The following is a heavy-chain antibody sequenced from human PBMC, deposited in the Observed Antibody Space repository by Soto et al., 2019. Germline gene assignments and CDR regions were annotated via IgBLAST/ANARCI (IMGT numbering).Heavy chain of an antibody. CDR2: INAGNGNT. V-gene: IGHV1-3*01. J-gene: IGHJ4*02. CDR1: GYTFTSYA. CDR3: ARDTGDYYDSSDILIPGY. D-gene: IGHD3-22*01. Sequence: GASVKVSCKASGYTFTSYAMHWVRQAPGQRLEWMGWINAGNGNTKYSQKFQGRVTITRDTSASTAYMELSSLRSEDTAVYYCARDTGDYYDSSDILIPGYWGQGTLVTVSS.